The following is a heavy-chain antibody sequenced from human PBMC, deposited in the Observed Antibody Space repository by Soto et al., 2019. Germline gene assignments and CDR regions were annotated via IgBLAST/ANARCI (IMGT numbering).Heavy chain of an antibody. CDR2: INSDGSST. V-gene: IGHV3-74*01. J-gene: IGHJ6*02. CDR1: GFTFSSYW. Sequence: PGGSLRLSCAASGFTFSSYWMHWVRQAPGKGLVWVSRINSDGSSTSYADSVKGRFTISRDNAKNTLYLQMNSLRAEDTAVYYCASQPYCSSTSCYLGYYYYYGMDVWGQGTTVTVS. CDR3: ASQPYCSSTSCYLGYYYYYGMDV. D-gene: IGHD2-2*01.